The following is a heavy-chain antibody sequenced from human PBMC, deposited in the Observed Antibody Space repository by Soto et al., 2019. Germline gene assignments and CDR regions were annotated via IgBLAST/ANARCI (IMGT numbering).Heavy chain of an antibody. Sequence: QVRLVESGGGVVQPGRSLRLSCAASGFTFSSYGMHWVRQAPGKGLEWVAIIWYDGSNKYYADSVKGRFTISRDNSKNTLYPQMNSLRAEDTAVYYCARGNDYLDYWGQGTLVTVSS. V-gene: IGHV3-33*01. J-gene: IGHJ4*02. CDR2: IWYDGSNK. CDR1: GFTFSSYG. CDR3: ARGNDYLDY.